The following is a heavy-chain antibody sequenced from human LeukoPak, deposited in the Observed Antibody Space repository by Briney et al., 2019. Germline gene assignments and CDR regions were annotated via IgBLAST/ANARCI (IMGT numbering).Heavy chain of an antibody. D-gene: IGHD3-10*01. CDR1: GFTFSTYS. J-gene: IGHJ3*02. CDR3: ARDLKYGSGSQADAFDM. Sequence: GGSLRLSCAASGFTFSTYSMNWVRQAPGKGLEWVSSISSTSSYIYYGDSVKGRFTISRDNAQNSLYLQMNSLRAEDTAVYYCARDLKYGSGSQADAFDMWGQGTMVTVSS. V-gene: IGHV3-21*01. CDR2: ISSTSSYI.